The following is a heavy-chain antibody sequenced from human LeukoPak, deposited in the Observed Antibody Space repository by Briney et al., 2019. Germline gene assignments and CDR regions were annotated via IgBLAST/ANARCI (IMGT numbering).Heavy chain of an antibody. CDR1: GGTFSSYA. Sequence: ASVKVSCKASGGTFSSYAISWVRQAPGQGLEWMGGIIPIFGTANYAQKFQGRVTITADESTSTAYMELSSLRSEDTAVYYCARHRDGDSSYWYFDLWGRGTLVTVSS. D-gene: IGHD4-17*01. V-gene: IGHV1-69*13. CDR3: ARHRDGDSSYWYFDL. J-gene: IGHJ2*01. CDR2: IIPIFGTA.